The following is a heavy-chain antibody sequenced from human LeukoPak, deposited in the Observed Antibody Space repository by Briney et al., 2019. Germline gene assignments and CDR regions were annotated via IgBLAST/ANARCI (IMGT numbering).Heavy chain of an antibody. Sequence: GESLKIFCKGSGYSFTGYWIGWVRQMPGKGLEWMGIIYPGDSDTRYSPSFQGQVTISADKSISTAYLQWSSLKASDTAMYYCARLSYCSGGACQSGAFDIWGLGTMVTVSS. CDR2: IYPGDSDT. D-gene: IGHD2-15*01. CDR3: ARLSYCSGGACQSGAFDI. J-gene: IGHJ3*02. V-gene: IGHV5-51*01. CDR1: GYSFTGYW.